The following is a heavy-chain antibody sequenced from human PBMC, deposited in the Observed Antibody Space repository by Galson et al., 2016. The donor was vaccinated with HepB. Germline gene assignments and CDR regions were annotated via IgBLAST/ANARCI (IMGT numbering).Heavy chain of an antibody. CDR3: ARESAPRQTSEWQRMNGMDV. CDR1: GYSFASHG. Sequence: SVKVSCKASGYSFASHGITWVRQAPGQGLEWMGWISPSSNNAIYAQRVQGRVTLTTDTSTTTTYFEMGSLRSDDTAVYYCARESAPRQTSEWQRMNGMDVWGLGTTVIVSS. J-gene: IGHJ6*02. V-gene: IGHV1-18*01. CDR2: ISPSSNNA. D-gene: IGHD3-3*01.